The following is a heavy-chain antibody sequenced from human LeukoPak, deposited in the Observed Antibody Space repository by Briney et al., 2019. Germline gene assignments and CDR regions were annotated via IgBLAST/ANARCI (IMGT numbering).Heavy chain of an antibody. V-gene: IGHV3-21*01. CDR3: ARDRVLHYFDY. CDR2: ITGGSHYV. J-gene: IGHJ4*02. D-gene: IGHD3-16*01. Sequence: GGSLRLSCAASGFTFSTSTMNWVRQAPGKGLEWVSYITGGSHYVYYADSVKGRFTISRDNAKNSRYLQMTSLRADDTAVYYCARDRVLHYFDYWGQGALVTVSS. CDR1: GFTFSTST.